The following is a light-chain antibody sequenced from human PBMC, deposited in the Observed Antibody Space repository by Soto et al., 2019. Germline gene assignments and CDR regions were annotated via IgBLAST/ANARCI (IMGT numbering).Light chain of an antibody. Sequence: DIPITQSPSALSASVRDKVTITCRASQGISNYLAWYQQKPGKVPKLLIYAASTLQSGVPSRFSGSGSGTDFTLTISSLQPEDVATYYCQKYNSAITFGQGTRLEIK. CDR1: QGISNY. J-gene: IGKJ5*01. V-gene: IGKV1-27*01. CDR3: QKYNSAIT. CDR2: AAS.